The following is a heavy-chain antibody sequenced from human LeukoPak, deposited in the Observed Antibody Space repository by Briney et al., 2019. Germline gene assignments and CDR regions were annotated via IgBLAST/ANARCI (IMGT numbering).Heavy chain of an antibody. V-gene: IGHV3-23*01. J-gene: IGHJ4*02. CDR2: INGRGDDT. Sequence: PGGSLRLSCAASGFTFSTYTMTWVRQAPGKGLECVSTINGRGDDTYYADSVKGRFTISRDNSRNTVYPQMNSLRVEDTAVYYCAKDRAGTPWADWGQGTLVTVSS. D-gene: IGHD1-1*01. CDR3: AKDRAGTPWAD. CDR1: GFTFSTYT.